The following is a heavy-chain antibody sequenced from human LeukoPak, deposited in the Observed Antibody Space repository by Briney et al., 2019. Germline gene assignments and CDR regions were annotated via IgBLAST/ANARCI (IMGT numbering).Heavy chain of an antibody. V-gene: IGHV3-9*01. D-gene: IGHD2-15*01. J-gene: IGHJ5*02. CDR3: AKDHAEYCSGGSCHNWFDP. CDR1: GFTFDDYA. CDR2: ISWNSGSI. Sequence: GGSLRLSCAASGFTFDDYAMHWVRQAPGKGLEWVSGISWNSGSIGYADSVKGRFTISRDNAKNSLYLQMNSLRAEDTALYYCAKDHAEYCSGGSCHNWFDPWGQGTLVTVSS.